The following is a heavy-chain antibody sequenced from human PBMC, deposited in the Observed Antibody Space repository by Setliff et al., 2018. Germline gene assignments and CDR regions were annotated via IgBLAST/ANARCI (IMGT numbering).Heavy chain of an antibody. Sequence: VSGGSISSSSYYWSWIRQPPGEGLEWIGYIHYTGSTNYNPSLKSRVTLSVDTSKNQFSLKLTSVTAADTAVYYCARNGPQIYSSGWFDCWGQGTLVTVSS. CDR3: ARNGPQIYSSGWFDC. V-gene: IGHV4-61*01. J-gene: IGHJ4*02. CDR2: IHYTGST. D-gene: IGHD6-19*01. CDR1: GGSISSSSYY.